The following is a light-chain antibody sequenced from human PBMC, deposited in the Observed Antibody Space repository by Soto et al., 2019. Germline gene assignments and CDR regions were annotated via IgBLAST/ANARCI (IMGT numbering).Light chain of an antibody. J-gene: IGKJ4*01. Sequence: EVVLTQSPATLSLSPGERATPSCRASESIGNYLAWYQQKLGQAPKLLIYDASHRAIGIPGRFSGDGSGTDFTLAIRRLEPEDFAVYYCQWRSDWPPRLTFGGGTKVEIK. CDR3: QWRSDWPPRLT. CDR1: ESIGNY. CDR2: DAS. V-gene: IGKV3-11*01.